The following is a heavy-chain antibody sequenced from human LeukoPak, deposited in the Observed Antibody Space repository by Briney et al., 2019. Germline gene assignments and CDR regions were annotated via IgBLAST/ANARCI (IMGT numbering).Heavy chain of an antibody. CDR2: IKQDRSEK. J-gene: IGHJ4*02. CDR1: GFTFSSYW. CDR3: ARELLSYYYGSGSHDY. D-gene: IGHD3-10*01. V-gene: IGHV3-7*01. Sequence: GGSLRLSCAASGFTFSSYWMSWVRQAPGKGLEWVANIKQDRSEKYYVDSVKGRFTISRDNAKNSLYLQMNSLRAEDTAVYYCARELLSYYYGSGSHDYLGQGTLVTVSS.